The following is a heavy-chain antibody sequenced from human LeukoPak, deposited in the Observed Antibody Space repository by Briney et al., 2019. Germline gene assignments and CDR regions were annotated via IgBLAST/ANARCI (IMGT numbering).Heavy chain of an antibody. V-gene: IGHV3-33*01. CDR1: GFTFSSYG. D-gene: IGHD3-10*01. J-gene: IGHJ4*02. CDR2: IWYDGSNK. Sequence: GGSLRLSCAASGFTFSSYGMHWVRQAPGKGLEGVAVIWYDGSNKYYADSVKGRFTISRDNSKNTLYLQMNSLRAEDTAVYYCARSHGVRGVIINSLGYWGQGTLVTVSS. CDR3: ARSHGVRGVIINSLGY.